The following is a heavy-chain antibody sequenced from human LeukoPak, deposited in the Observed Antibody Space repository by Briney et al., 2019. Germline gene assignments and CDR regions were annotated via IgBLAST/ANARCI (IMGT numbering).Heavy chain of an antibody. CDR1: GFTISSFI. V-gene: IGHV3-30*02. D-gene: IGHD6-13*01. J-gene: IGHJ4*02. CDR3: AKAGGVCKAATANRDVLTH. CDR2: IRYDGSNK. Sequence: GGSLSLSCTASGFTISSFIRRWIRQAPGKGLEWVAFIRYDGSNKYYADSVKSRFTISRVNCKNTLYLQMNSLRAEDTAVYYCAKAGGVCKAATANRDVLTHWGQGTLVTVSS.